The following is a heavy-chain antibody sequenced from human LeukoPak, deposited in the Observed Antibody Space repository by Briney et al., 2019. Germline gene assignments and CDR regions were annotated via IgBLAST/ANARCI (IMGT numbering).Heavy chain of an antibody. J-gene: IGHJ4*02. CDR2: IYPDDSDT. CDR1: GYNFTSYW. V-gene: IGHV5-51*01. D-gene: IGHD1-26*01. CDR3: ARHRRTSGYFDY. Sequence: GESLQISCKGSGYNFTSYWIGWVRQLPGKGLEWMAIIYPDDSDTRYSPSFQGQVTISADKSISTAYLQWSSLKASDTAMYYCARHRRTSGYFDYWGQGTLVTVSS.